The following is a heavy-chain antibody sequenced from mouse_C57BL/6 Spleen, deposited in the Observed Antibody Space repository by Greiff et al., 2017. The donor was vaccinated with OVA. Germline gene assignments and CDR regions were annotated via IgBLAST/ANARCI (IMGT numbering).Heavy chain of an antibody. CDR2: IWRGGNK. J-gene: IGHJ4*01. CDR1: GFSLTTYG. Sequence: QVQLKEPGPGLVQPSQSLSITCTVSGFSLTTYGVHWVRQSPGKGLEWLGVIWRGGNKDYNSAFISRLSISKDNSKSQVFFKMNSLQADDTAMYYCASYDYGDYYTMGYWGQGTSVTVSS. CDR3: ASYDYGDYYTMGY. V-gene: IGHV2-2*01. D-gene: IGHD2-4*01.